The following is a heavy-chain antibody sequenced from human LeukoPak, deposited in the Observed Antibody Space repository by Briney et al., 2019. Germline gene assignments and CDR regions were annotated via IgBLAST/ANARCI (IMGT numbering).Heavy chain of an antibody. V-gene: IGHV3-23*01. J-gene: IGHJ4*02. CDR3: AKATYSSSWNLYFDY. CDR1: GFTFSTYA. D-gene: IGHD6-13*01. Sequence: GGSLRLSCAASGFTFSTYAMSWVRQAPGKGLEWVSTISGSGGSTYYADSVKGRFTISRDNSKNTLYLQMNSLRAEDTAVYYCAKATYSSSWNLYFDYWGQGTLVTVSS. CDR2: ISGSGGST.